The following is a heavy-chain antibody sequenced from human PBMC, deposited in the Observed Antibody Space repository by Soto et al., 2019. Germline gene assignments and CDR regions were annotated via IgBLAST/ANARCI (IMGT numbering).Heavy chain of an antibody. CDR3: ARYAPMDPLGRFDP. D-gene: IGHD2-8*01. CDR2: ISTYNVNR. CDR1: GYTFSNYG. Sequence: ASMKVSCKASGYTFSNYGISWVRQAPGQGLEWMGWISTYNVNRNYAQKLQGRVTMTADTSTSTAYMELRSLRSDDTAVYYCARYAPMDPLGRFDPWGQGTLVTVSS. J-gene: IGHJ5*02. V-gene: IGHV1-18*01.